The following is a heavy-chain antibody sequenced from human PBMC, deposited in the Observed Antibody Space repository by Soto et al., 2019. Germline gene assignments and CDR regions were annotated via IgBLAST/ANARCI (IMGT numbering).Heavy chain of an antibody. CDR2: TIPIFATA. CDR1: GGTFSSYV. D-gene: IGHD6-13*01. Sequence: SVKVSCKASGGTFSSYVISWVRQAPGQGLEWMGGTIPIFATANYAQKFQGRVTITADKSTSTAYMELSSLRSEDTAVYYCAREGAAAGPLGYWGQGTLVTVSS. V-gene: IGHV1-69*06. J-gene: IGHJ4*02. CDR3: AREGAAAGPLGY.